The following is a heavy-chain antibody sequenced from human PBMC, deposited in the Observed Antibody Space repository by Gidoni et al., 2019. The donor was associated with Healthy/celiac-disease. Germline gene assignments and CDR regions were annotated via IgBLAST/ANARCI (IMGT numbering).Heavy chain of an antibody. J-gene: IGHJ5*02. D-gene: IGHD3-10*01. CDR2: INHSGST. Sequence: VQLQQWGAGLLKPSETLSLTCAVYGGSFSGYYWSWIRQPPGKGLEWIGEINHSGSTNYNPSLKSRVTISVDTSKNQFSLKLSSVTAADTAVYYCAKSYGSGSYLWFDPWGQGTLVTVSS. V-gene: IGHV4-34*01. CDR3: AKSYGSGSYLWFDP. CDR1: GGSFSGYY.